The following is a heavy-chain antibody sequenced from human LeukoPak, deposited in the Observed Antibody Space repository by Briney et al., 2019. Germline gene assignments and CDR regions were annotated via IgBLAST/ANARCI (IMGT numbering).Heavy chain of an antibody. CDR2: ISYTGST. Sequence: SETLSLTCTVSGGSISSYYWSWIRQPPGKGLEWIGHISYTGSTNYNPSLKSRVTISIDTSKNQFSLKLSSVTAADTAVYYCARRGYSYETYYFDYWGQGARVTVSS. J-gene: IGHJ4*02. CDR3: ARRGYSYETYYFDY. CDR1: GGSISSYY. D-gene: IGHD5-18*01. V-gene: IGHV4-59*08.